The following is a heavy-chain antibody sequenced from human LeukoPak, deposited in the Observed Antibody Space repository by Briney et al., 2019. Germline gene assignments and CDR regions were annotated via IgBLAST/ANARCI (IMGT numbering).Heavy chain of an antibody. CDR1: GYTFTSYD. CDR3: ARMEYSSGWSLYYYYYYMDV. Sequence: GVSVKVSCKASGYTFTSYDINWVRQATGQGLEWMRWMNPNSGNTGYAQKFQGRVTMTRNTSISTAYMELSSLRSEDTAVYYCARMEYSSGWSLYYYYYYMDVWGKGTTVTISS. J-gene: IGHJ6*03. V-gene: IGHV1-8*01. D-gene: IGHD6-19*01. CDR2: MNPNSGNT.